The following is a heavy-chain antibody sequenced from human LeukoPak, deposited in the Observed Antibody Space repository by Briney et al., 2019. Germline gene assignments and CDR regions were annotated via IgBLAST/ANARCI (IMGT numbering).Heavy chain of an antibody. V-gene: IGHV4-4*07. Sequence: SETLSLTCTVSGGSISSYYWSWIRQPAGKGLEWIGRIYTSGSTNYNPSLKSRVIMSVDTSKNQFSLKLSSVTAADTAVYYCASYNWNYVMAFDIWGQGTMVTVSS. CDR2: IYTSGST. CDR3: ASYNWNYVMAFDI. CDR1: GGSISSYY. J-gene: IGHJ3*02. D-gene: IGHD1-7*01.